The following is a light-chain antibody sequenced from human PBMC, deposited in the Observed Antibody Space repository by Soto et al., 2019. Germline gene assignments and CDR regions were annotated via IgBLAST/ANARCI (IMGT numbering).Light chain of an antibody. J-gene: IGKJ1*01. CDR3: MQARQSRWT. V-gene: IGKV2-28*01. CDR2: LSS. CDR1: QSLLHSNGYNY. Sequence: DIVMTQSPLSLPVNPGEAASISCRSSQSLLHSNGYNYVDWYLQKPGQSPQLLIYLSSYRDTGVPDRFSGSGSGTDFTLKISRVGAEDVGLYYCMQARQSRWTFGQGTRVEIK.